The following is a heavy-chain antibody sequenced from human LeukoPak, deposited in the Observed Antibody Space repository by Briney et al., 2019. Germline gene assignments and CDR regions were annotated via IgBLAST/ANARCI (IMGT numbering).Heavy chain of an antibody. V-gene: IGHV4-34*01. J-gene: IGHJ5*02. D-gene: IGHD3-10*01. CDR1: GGSFSGYY. Sequence: SETLSLTCAVYGGSFSGYYWSWIRQPPGKGLEWIGEINHSGSTNYNPSLKSRVTISVDTSKNQFSLKLSSVTAADTAVYYCARDAAVTMVRGVIRVSWFDPWGQGTPVTVSS. CDR2: INHSGST. CDR3: ARDAAVTMVRGVIRVSWFDP.